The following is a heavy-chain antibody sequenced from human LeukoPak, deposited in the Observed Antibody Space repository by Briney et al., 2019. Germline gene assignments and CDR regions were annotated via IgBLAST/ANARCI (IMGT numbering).Heavy chain of an antibody. J-gene: IGHJ4*02. CDR3: AIDLDFGGYSNFDY. Sequence: GGSLRLSCAASGFTVSSNYMSWVREAPGKGLVWVSRIKSDGSSSTYADSVKGRFTISRDNAKNTLYLQMNTLRAEDTAVYYCAIDLDFGGYSNFDYWGQGTLVTVSS. CDR1: GFTVSSNY. CDR2: IKSDGSSS. D-gene: IGHD4-23*01. V-gene: IGHV3-74*01.